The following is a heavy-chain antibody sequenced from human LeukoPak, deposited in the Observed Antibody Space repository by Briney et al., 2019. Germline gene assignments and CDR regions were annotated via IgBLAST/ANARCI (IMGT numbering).Heavy chain of an antibody. Sequence: ASVKVSCKVSGYTLTELSMHWVRQAPGKGLEWMGGFDPEDGETIYAQKFQGRVTMTRETSTSTVYTEVSSLRSEDTAVYYCARGRPAIAAAGTWRYFDYWGQGTLVTVSS. V-gene: IGHV1-24*01. D-gene: IGHD6-13*01. CDR2: FDPEDGET. J-gene: IGHJ4*02. CDR3: ARGRPAIAAAGTWRYFDY. CDR1: GYTLTELS.